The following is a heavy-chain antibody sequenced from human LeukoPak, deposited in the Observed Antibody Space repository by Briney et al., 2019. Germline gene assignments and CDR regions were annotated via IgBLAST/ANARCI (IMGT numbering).Heavy chain of an antibody. CDR2: INPNSGGT. CDR3: ARDQVTGTTVAYYYYGMDV. Sequence: GASVKVSCKASGYTFTGYYMHWVRQAPGQGLEWMGWINPNSGGTNYAQKFQGRVTMTRDTSISTAYMELSRLRSDDTAVYYCARDQVTGTTVAYYYYGMDVWGQGTTVTVSS. D-gene: IGHD1-7*01. CDR1: GYTFTGYY. J-gene: IGHJ6*02. V-gene: IGHV1-2*02.